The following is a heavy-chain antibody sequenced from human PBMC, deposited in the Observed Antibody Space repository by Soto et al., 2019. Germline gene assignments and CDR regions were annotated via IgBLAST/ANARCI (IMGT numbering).Heavy chain of an antibody. J-gene: IGHJ1*01. CDR2: ISYDGSNK. Sequence: QVQLVESGGGVVQPGRSLRLSCAASGFTFSSYGMHWVRQAPGKGLEWVAVISYDGSNKYYADSVKGRFTISRDNSKNTLYLQMNSLRAEDTAVYYCAKGSRIPDHWGQGTLVTVSS. V-gene: IGHV3-30*18. CDR3: AKGSRIPDH. CDR1: GFTFSSYG.